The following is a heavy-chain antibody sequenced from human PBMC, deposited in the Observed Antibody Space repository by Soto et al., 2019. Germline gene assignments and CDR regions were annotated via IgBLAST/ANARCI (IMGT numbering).Heavy chain of an antibody. CDR3: AKDLGYSNSYFDY. J-gene: IGHJ4*02. Sequence: LRLSCAASGFTFSNYAMSWVRQAPGKGLEWVSGLNGSGGSTYYADSVKGRFTISRDNSKNTLYLQMNSLRAEDTAVYYCAKDLGYSNSYFDYWGQGILVTVSS. CDR1: GFTFSNYA. V-gene: IGHV3-23*01. D-gene: IGHD6-6*01. CDR2: LNGSGGST.